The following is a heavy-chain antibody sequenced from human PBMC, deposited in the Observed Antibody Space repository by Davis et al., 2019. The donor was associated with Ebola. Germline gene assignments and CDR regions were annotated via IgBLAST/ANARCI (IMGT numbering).Heavy chain of an antibody. J-gene: IGHJ4*02. D-gene: IGHD3-3*01. Sequence: GSLRLTCGVFGGSFSGYYWTWIRQSPGKGLEWLGEINEGGYTNYNPSLRSRLIISVDRSKNQFSLKLNSVTAADTAMYYCASGVFGVTYYFDHWGQGALVTVSS. V-gene: IGHV4-34*01. CDR3: ASGVFGVTYYFDH. CDR1: GGSFSGYY. CDR2: INEGGYT.